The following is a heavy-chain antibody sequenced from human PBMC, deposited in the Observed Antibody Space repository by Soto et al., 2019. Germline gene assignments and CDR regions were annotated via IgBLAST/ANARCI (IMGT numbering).Heavy chain of an antibody. Sequence: ASVKVSCKVSGYTFTGYYLHWGRQAPGQGLERMGWINPDDGAAIYAQQFQGRVTMTRATSISTVYLEFSSLRSDDTAVYFCARDQAHGLSINDLGAWGEGALVTV. CDR3: ARDQAHGLSINDLGA. J-gene: IGHJ5*02. D-gene: IGHD3-16*02. CDR1: GYTFTGYY. V-gene: IGHV1-2*02. CDR2: INPDDGAA.